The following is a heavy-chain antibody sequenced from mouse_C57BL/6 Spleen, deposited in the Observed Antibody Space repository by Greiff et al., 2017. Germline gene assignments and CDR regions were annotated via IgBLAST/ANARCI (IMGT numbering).Heavy chain of an antibody. CDR2: IYPGDGDT. CDR3: ARDYGGAMDY. D-gene: IGHD1-1*01. J-gene: IGHJ4*01. V-gene: IGHV1-80*01. CDR1: GYAFSSDW. Sequence: QVQLQQSGAELVKPGASVKISCKASGYAFSSDWMNWVKQRPGKGLEWIGQIYPGDGDTNYNGKFKGKATLTADKSSSTAYMQLSSLTSKDSAVYFCARDYGGAMDYWGQGTSVTVSS.